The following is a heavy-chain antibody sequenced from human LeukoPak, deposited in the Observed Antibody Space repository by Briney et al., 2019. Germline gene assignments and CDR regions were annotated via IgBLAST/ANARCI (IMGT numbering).Heavy chain of an antibody. Sequence: GGSLRLSCAASGFTFSSYSMNWVRQAPGKGLEWVSSISSSSSYIYYADSVKGRFTISRDNAKNSLYLQMNSLRAEDTALYYCAKVGYSYGYADAFDIWGQGTMVTVSS. J-gene: IGHJ3*02. CDR2: ISSSSSYI. CDR3: AKVGYSYGYADAFDI. V-gene: IGHV3-21*04. D-gene: IGHD5-18*01. CDR1: GFTFSSYS.